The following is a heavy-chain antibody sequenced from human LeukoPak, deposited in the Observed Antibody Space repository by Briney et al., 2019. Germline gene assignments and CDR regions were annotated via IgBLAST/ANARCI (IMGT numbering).Heavy chain of an antibody. CDR3: ARDLGYGYKSWFDP. CDR2: IYTSGST. Sequence: PSETLSLTCTVSGGSISSYYWSWIRQPAGKGLEWIGRIYTSGSTNYNPSLKGRVTMSVDTSKNQFSLKLSSVTAADTAVYYCARDLGYGYKSWFDPWGQGTLVTVSS. V-gene: IGHV4-4*07. J-gene: IGHJ5*02. CDR1: GGSISSYY. D-gene: IGHD5-18*01.